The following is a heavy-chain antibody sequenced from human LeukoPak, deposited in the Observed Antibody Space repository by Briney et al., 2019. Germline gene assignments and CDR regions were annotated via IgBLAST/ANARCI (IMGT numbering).Heavy chain of an antibody. Sequence: GGSLRLPCAASGFTFSNAWMSWVRQAPGKGLEWVGRIKSKTNDGTTDYAAPVKGRFTISRDDSKNTLYLQMNSLKTEDTALYYCTTVGVVVTATLDAFDFWGQGTMVTVSS. CDR3: TTVGVVVTATLDAFDF. J-gene: IGHJ3*01. CDR2: IKSKTNDGTT. CDR1: GFTFSNAW. D-gene: IGHD2-21*02. V-gene: IGHV3-15*01.